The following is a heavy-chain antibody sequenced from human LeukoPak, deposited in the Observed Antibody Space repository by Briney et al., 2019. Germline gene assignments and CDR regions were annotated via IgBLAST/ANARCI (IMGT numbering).Heavy chain of an antibody. J-gene: IGHJ6*03. CDR3: ARDADSSSWSVLYYYYYMDV. Sequence: PGGSPRLSCAASGFTFSDYYMSWIRQAPGKGLEWVSYISSSGSTIYYADSVKGRFTISRDNAKNSLYLQMNSLRAEDTAVYYCARDADSSSWSVLYYYYYMDVWGKGTTVTVSS. V-gene: IGHV3-11*01. CDR1: GFTFSDYY. CDR2: ISSSGSTI. D-gene: IGHD6-13*01.